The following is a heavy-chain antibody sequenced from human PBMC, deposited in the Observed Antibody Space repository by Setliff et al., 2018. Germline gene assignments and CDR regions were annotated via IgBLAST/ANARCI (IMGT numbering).Heavy chain of an antibody. Sequence: SLTCSVSGGSMIGYYWSWVRQAPGKELEWIGYSVDGSTNYNPSLKSRVTISVDTSKNQFTLKLTSVTAADSAVYYCARGLHSGTYWGTRPLGLDYWGQGTQVTVSS. V-gene: IGHV4-59*08. CDR3: ARGLHSGTYWGTRPLGLDY. J-gene: IGHJ4*02. CDR1: GGSMIGYY. CDR2: SVDGST. D-gene: IGHD1-26*01.